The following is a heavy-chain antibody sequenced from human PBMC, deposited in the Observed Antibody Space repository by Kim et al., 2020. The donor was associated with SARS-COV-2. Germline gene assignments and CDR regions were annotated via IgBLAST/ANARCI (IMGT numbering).Heavy chain of an antibody. V-gene: IGHV3-66*01. Sequence: YSGGITYYADSVKGRFTISRDNSQNTLYLQMNRLTAEDTAVYYCARNAYGVWGQGTLVTVSS. CDR2: YSGGIT. D-gene: IGHD4-17*01. J-gene: IGHJ4*02. CDR3: ARNAYGV.